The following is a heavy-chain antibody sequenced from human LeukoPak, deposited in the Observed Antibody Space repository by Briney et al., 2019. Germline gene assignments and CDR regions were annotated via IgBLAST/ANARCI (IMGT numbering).Heavy chain of an antibody. V-gene: IGHV3-7*01. Sequence: TGGSLRLSCAASGFTFSSYEMNWVRQAPGKGLEWVANINKDGSEKYYVDSVKGRFTISRDNAKSSLYLEMNALRAEDTAVYHCARGSPWAVPAHFGYWGLGTRVIVSS. D-gene: IGHD2-2*01. CDR3: ARGSPWAVPAHFGY. CDR2: INKDGSEK. CDR1: GFTFSSYE. J-gene: IGHJ4*02.